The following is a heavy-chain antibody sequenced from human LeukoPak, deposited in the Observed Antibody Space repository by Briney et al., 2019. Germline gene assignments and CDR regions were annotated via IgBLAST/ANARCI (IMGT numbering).Heavy chain of an antibody. CDR2: IYPADSDT. Sequence: GESLKISCKVSGYTFTIYWIGWVRQMPGKGLEWMGIIYPADSDTRYSPSFQGQVTISVDKSISTAYLQWSSLKASDTAIYYCAGRGTGTTLAFDYWGQGTLVTVSS. CDR1: GYTFTIYW. V-gene: IGHV5-51*01. D-gene: IGHD1-1*01. CDR3: AGRGTGTTLAFDY. J-gene: IGHJ4*02.